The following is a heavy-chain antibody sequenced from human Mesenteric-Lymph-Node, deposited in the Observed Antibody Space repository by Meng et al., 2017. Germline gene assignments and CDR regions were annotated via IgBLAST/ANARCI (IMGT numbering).Heavy chain of an antibody. V-gene: IGHV1-18*01. CDR1: GYTFTSYG. J-gene: IGHJ4*02. CDR2: ISAYNGNT. Sequence: ASVKVSCKASGYTFTSYGISWVRQAPGQGLEWMGWISAYNGNTNYAQKLQGRVTMTTDTSTSTAYMELRSLRSDDTAVYYCARRLRIQLWLNGGFDYWGQGTLVTVSS. CDR3: ARRLRIQLWLNGGFDY. D-gene: IGHD5-18*01.